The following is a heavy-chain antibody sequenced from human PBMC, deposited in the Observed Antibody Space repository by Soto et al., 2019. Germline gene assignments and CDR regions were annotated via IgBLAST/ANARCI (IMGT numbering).Heavy chain of an antibody. CDR1: GFSFSSYS. D-gene: IGHD3-22*01. CDR3: ARVVYFDSSGFGL. V-gene: IGHV3-21*01. J-gene: IGHJ3*01. CDR2: IDGSTNYI. Sequence: ESGGGLVKPGESLRLSCVASGFSFSSYSMNWVRQAPGKGLEWVSSIDGSTNYIYYADSVKGRFTISRDNAKNSLYLQMNSLRVEDTAVYYCARVVYFDSSGFGLWGQGTLVTVSA.